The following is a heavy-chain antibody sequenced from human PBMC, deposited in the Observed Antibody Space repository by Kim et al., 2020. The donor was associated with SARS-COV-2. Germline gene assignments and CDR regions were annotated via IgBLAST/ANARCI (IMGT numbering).Heavy chain of an antibody. Sequence: SETLSLTCAVYGGSFSGYYWSWIRQPPGKGLEWIGEINHSGSTNYNPSLKSRVTISVDTSKNQFSLKLSSVTAADTAVYYCARWYSSSSVDWFDPWGQGTLVTVSS. CDR1: GGSFSGYY. CDR3: ARWYSSSSVDWFDP. J-gene: IGHJ5*02. V-gene: IGHV4-34*01. CDR2: INHSGST. D-gene: IGHD6-6*01.